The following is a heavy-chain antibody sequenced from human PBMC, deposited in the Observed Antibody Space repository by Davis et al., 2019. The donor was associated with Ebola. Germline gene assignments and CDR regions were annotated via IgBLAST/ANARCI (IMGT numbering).Heavy chain of an antibody. CDR2: IYYSGST. D-gene: IGHD5-18*01. CDR1: GGSISSGGYY. V-gene: IGHV4-31*03. Sequence: PSETLSLTCTVSGGSISSGGYYWSWIRQHPGKGLEWIGYIYYSGSTYYNPSLKSRVTISVDTSKNQFSLKLSSVTAADTAVYYCARGVWGYSYGLTDYYYGMDVWGQGTTVTVSS. CDR3: ARGVWGYSYGLTDYYYGMDV. J-gene: IGHJ6*02.